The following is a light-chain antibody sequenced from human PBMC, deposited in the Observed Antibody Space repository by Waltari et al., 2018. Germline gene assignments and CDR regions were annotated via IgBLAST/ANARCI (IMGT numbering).Light chain of an antibody. CDR3: AAWDDSLNGRV. J-gene: IGLJ3*02. V-gene: IGLV1-44*01. CDR1: SSNIASNT. CDR2: GNN. Sequence: QSVLTQPPSASGTPGQRVTISCSGSSSNIASNTVNWYQQLPGTAPKLLIYGNNQRPSGVPDRFSCSKSGTSASLAISGLQSEDEADYYCAAWDDSLNGRVFGGGTKLTVL.